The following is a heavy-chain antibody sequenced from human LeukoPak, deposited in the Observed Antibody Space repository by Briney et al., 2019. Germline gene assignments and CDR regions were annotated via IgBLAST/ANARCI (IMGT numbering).Heavy chain of an antibody. CDR3: ARTYYYDSSGYYPNFDY. V-gene: IGHV1-2*02. CDR1: GYTCTGYY. Sequence: GASVKVSCKASGYTCTGYYMHWVRQAPGQGLGWMGWINPNSGGTNYAQKFQGRVTMTRDTSISTAYMELSRLRSDDTAVYYCARTYYYDSSGYYPNFDYWGQGTLVTVSS. D-gene: IGHD3-22*01. J-gene: IGHJ4*02. CDR2: INPNSGGT.